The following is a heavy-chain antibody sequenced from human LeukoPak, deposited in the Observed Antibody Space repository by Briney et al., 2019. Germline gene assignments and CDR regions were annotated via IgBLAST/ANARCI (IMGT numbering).Heavy chain of an antibody. J-gene: IGHJ6*02. V-gene: IGHV3-64D*09. Sequence: SGGSLRLSCSASGFTFSSYAMHWVRQAPGKGLEYVLGINSHGGGTYYADSVKGRFTISRDNSKNTLYLQMSSLRAEDTAVYHCVKSKYYYYAMDVWGQGTTVTVSS. CDR2: INSHGGGT. CDR1: GFTFSSYA. CDR3: VKSKYYYYAMDV.